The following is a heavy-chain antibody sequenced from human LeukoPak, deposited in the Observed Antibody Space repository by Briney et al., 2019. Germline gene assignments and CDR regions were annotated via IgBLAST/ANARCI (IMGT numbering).Heavy chain of an antibody. J-gene: IGHJ4*02. V-gene: IGHV3-43D*03. Sequence: GGSLRLSCAASGFTFDDYAMHWVRQAPGKGLEWVSLISWDGGSTYYADSVKGRFTISRDNSKNSLYLQMNSLRAEDTALYYCAKDNFLLSVAGFIDYWGQGTLVTVSS. CDR3: AKDNFLLSVAGFIDY. CDR2: ISWDGGST. D-gene: IGHD6-19*01. CDR1: GFTFDDYA.